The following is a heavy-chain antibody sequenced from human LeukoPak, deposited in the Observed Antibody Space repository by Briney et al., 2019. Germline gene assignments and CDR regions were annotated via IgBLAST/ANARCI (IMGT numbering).Heavy chain of an antibody. CDR1: GGSISSYY. D-gene: IGHD1-26*01. J-gene: IGHJ4*02. CDR3: AGSRDKKYYFDY. CDR2: IYYSGST. V-gene: IGHV4-59*01. Sequence: PSEILSLTCTVSGGSISSYYWSWIRQPPGKGLEWIGYIYYSGSTNYNPSLKSRVTISVDTSKNQFSLKLSSVTAADTAVYYCAGSRDKKYYFDYWGQGTLVTVSS.